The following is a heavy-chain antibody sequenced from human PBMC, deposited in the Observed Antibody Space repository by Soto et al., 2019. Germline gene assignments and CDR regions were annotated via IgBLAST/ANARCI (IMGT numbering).Heavy chain of an antibody. CDR2: INHSGST. Sequence: SETLSLTCAVYGGSFSGYYWSWIRQPPGKGLEWIGEINHSGSTNYNPSLKSRVTISVDTSKNQFSLKLSSVTAADTAVYYCAREQVLYSDPYGMDVWGQGTTVTVSS. J-gene: IGHJ6*02. CDR3: AREQVLYSDPYGMDV. D-gene: IGHD5-12*01. CDR1: GGSFSGYY. V-gene: IGHV4-34*01.